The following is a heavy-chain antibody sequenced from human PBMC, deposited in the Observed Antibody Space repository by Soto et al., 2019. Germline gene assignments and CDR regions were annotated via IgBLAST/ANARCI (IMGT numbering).Heavy chain of an antibody. V-gene: IGHV3-9*01. CDR3: AKDLDYDYVWGSYQN. J-gene: IGHJ4*02. Sequence: EVQLVESGGGLVQPGRSLRLSCAASGFTFDDYAMHWVRQAPGKGLEWVSGISWNSGSIGYADSVKGRFTISRDNAKNPLYLLMNSLRAEDTALYYCAKDLDYDYVWGSYQNWGQGTLVTVSS. CDR2: ISWNSGSI. CDR1: GFTFDDYA. D-gene: IGHD3-16*01.